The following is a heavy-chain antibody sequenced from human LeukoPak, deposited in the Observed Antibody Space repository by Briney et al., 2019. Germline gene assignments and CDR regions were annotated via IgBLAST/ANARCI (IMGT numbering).Heavy chain of an antibody. CDR3: ARQLELRPYYYYYMDV. Sequence: GGSLRLSCAASGFTVSSNYMSWVRQAPGKGPEWVSVIYSGGSTYYADSVKGRFTISRDNSKNTLYLQMNSLRAEDTAVYYCARQLELRPYYYYYMDVWGKGTTVTVSS. V-gene: IGHV3-53*01. CDR2: IYSGGST. J-gene: IGHJ6*03. CDR1: GFTVSSNY. D-gene: IGHD1-7*01.